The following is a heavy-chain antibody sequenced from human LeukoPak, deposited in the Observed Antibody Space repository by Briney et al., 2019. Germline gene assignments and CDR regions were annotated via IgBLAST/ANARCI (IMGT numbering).Heavy chain of an antibody. V-gene: IGHV3-23*01. CDR2: ISLSDSI. Sequence: GGSLRLSCAASGFTFNSYGMSWVRQAPGKGLEWVSLISLSDSIFYADSVKGRFTISRDNSKSMVHLQMDGLRVDDTAVYYCAKVATPNTLDALDIWGQGTMVTVSS. CDR3: AKVATPNTLDALDI. J-gene: IGHJ3*02. CDR1: GFTFNSYG. D-gene: IGHD1/OR15-1a*01.